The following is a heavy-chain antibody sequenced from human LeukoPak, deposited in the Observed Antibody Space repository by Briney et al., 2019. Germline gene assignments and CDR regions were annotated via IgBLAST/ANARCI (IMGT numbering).Heavy chain of an antibody. J-gene: IGHJ4*02. CDR1: GGSFSGYY. Sequence: SETLSLTCAVYGGSFSGYYWSWIRQPPGKGLEWIGEINHSGSTNYNPSLKSRVTISVDTSKNQFSLKLNSATAADTAVYYCARRLSTRSYYLDDWGQGTLVAVSS. CDR2: INHSGST. D-gene: IGHD2/OR15-2a*01. CDR3: ARRLSTRSYYLDD. V-gene: IGHV4-34*01.